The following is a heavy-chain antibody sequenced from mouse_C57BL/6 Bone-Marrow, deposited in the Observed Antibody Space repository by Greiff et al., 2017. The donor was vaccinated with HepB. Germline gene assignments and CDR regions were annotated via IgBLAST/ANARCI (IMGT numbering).Heavy chain of an antibody. CDR2: IYPGSGST. J-gene: IGHJ4*01. CDR3: ARSGYCNPYYAMAY. D-gene: IGHD2-1*01. CDR1: GYTFTSYW. Sequence: QVQLQQSGAELVKPGASVKMSCKASGYTFTSYWITWVKQRPGQGLEWIGDIYPGSGSTNYNEKCKSKATLTADTSSSTAYMQRSSLTSEDSAVCYCARSGYCNPYYAMAYWGQGTSVTVSS. V-gene: IGHV1-55*01.